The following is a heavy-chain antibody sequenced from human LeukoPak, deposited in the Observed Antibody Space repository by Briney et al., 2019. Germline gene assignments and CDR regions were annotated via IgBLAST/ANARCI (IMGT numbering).Heavy chain of an antibody. J-gene: IGHJ4*02. CDR2: ISGSGGST. D-gene: IGHD2-2*01. V-gene: IGHV3-23*01. Sequence: GGSLRLSCAASGFTFSSYAMSWVRQAPGKGLEWVSAISGSGGSTYYADSVKGRFTLSRDNSKNTLYLQMNSLRAEDTAVYYCAKDPDSCSSTSCYLFDYWGQGTLVTVSS. CDR3: AKDPDSCSSTSCYLFDY. CDR1: GFTFSSYA.